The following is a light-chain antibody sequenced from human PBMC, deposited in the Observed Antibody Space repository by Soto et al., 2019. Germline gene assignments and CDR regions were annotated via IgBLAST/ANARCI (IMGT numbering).Light chain of an antibody. CDR1: SGDVGGYNY. J-gene: IGLJ1*01. CDR2: EVS. V-gene: IGLV2-8*01. Sequence: LTQPPSASGSPGQSVTISCTGTSGDVGGYNYVSWYQQHPGKAPKLMIYEVSKRPSGVPDRFSGSKSGNTASLTVSGLQAEDEADYYCSSYAGSNNFVFGTGTKVTVL. CDR3: SSYAGSNNFV.